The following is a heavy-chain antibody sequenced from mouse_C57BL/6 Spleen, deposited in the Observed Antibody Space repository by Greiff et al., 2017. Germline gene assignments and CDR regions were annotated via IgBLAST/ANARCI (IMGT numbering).Heavy chain of an antibody. CDR2: IVTGSGST. D-gene: IGHD1-1*01. Sequence: VQLQQPGAELMKPGASVKLSCKATGYTFNGYWIEWVKQRPGHGLEWIGAIVTGSGSTNYHEKFQGKATFPADSSSNTAYLQLSSLTTEDSASYYCARGDMTTVVPYAMDDWGQGNSVTVSS. CDR1: GYTFNGYW. J-gene: IGHJ4*01. CDR3: ARGDMTTVVPYAMDD. V-gene: IGHV1-9*01.